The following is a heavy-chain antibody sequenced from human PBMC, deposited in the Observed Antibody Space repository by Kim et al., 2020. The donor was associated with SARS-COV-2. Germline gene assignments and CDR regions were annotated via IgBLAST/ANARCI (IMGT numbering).Heavy chain of an antibody. CDR1: GGSISSSSYY. D-gene: IGHD2-15*01. CDR2: IYYSGST. Sequence: SETLSLTCTVSGGSISSSSYYWGWIRQPPGKGLEWIGSIYYSGSTYYNPSLKSRVTISVDTSKNQFSLKLSSVTAADTAVYYCARPVEGPYYGMDVWGQGTTVTVSS. J-gene: IGHJ6*02. CDR3: ARPVEGPYYGMDV. V-gene: IGHV4-39*01.